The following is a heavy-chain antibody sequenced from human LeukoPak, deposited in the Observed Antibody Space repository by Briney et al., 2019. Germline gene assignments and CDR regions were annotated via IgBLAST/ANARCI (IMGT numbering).Heavy chain of an antibody. J-gene: IGHJ1*01. CDR1: GGSISSGGYY. CDR2: IYHSGST. Sequence: SQTLSLTCTVSGGSISSGGYYWNWIRQPPGKGLEWIGYIYHSGSTNYNPSLQSRVTISVDTSKNQFSLNLNSVTAADTAVYYCARGGAARLHFQNWGQGTLVTVSS. D-gene: IGHD6-6*01. CDR3: ARGGAARLHFQN. V-gene: IGHV4-61*08.